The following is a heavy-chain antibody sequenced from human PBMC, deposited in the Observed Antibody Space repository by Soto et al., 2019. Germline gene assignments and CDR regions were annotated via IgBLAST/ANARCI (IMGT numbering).Heavy chain of an antibody. Sequence: QVQLQESGPGLVKPSGTLSLTCAVSGGSISSSNWWSWVRQPPGKGLEWIGEIYHSGSTNYNPSLKSRVTISVDTSKNQFSLKLSSVTAADTAVYYCARGVAIFRPHYYYGMDVWGQGTTVTVSS. CDR3: ARGVAIFRPHYYYGMDV. CDR2: IYHSGST. CDR1: GGSISSSNW. J-gene: IGHJ6*02. V-gene: IGHV4-4*02. D-gene: IGHD3-3*01.